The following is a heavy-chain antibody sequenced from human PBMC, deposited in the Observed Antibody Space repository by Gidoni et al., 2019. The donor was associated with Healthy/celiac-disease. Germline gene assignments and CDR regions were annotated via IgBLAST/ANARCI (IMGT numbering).Heavy chain of an antibody. D-gene: IGHD4-17*01. CDR3: ARRPHDYGDSGNFGY. J-gene: IGHJ4*02. Sequence: STYYNPSLKSRVTISVDTSKNQFSLKLSSVTAADTAVYYCARRPHDYGDSGNFGYWGQGTLVTVSS. V-gene: IGHV4-39*01. CDR2: ST.